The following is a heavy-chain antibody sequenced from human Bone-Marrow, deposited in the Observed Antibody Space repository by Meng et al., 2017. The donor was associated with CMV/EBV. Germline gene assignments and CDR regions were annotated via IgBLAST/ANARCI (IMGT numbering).Heavy chain of an antibody. CDR1: GFTFSNAW. CDR2: IKSKTDGGTT. J-gene: IGHJ6*02. Sequence: GESLKISCAASGFTFSNAWMSWVRQAPGKGLEWVGRIKSKTDGGTTDCAAPVKGRFTISRDDSKNTLYLQMNSLKTEDTAVYYCTTDKGALRFLEWLLFYYGMDVWGQGTTVTVSS. D-gene: IGHD3-3*01. V-gene: IGHV3-15*01. CDR3: TTDKGALRFLEWLLFYYGMDV.